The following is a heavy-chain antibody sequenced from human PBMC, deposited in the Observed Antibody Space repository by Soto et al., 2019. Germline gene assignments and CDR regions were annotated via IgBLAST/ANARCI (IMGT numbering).Heavy chain of an antibody. CDR2: IIPIFGTA. Sequence: VASVKVSGKASGGTFSSYAISWVRQAPGQGLEWMGGIIPIFGTANYAQKFQGRVTITADESTSTAYMELSSLRSEDTAVYYCARGADGSGYTTPFDYWGQGTLVTVSS. V-gene: IGHV1-69*13. CDR1: GGTFSSYA. D-gene: IGHD3-22*01. J-gene: IGHJ4*02. CDR3: ARGADGSGYTTPFDY.